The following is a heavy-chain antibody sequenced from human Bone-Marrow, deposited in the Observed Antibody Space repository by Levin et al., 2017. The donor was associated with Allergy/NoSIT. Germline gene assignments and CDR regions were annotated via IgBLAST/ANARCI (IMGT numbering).Heavy chain of an antibody. Sequence: GGSLRLSCAASGFTFSTYWMHWVRQAPGKGLVWVSRIQSNGKTNYADSVKGRFTISRDTAKNTLYLQMNSLTVEDTAVYYCARDRFYSDSGSNFSWFDPWGQGTLVTVSS. V-gene: IGHV3-74*01. D-gene: IGHD3-10*01. J-gene: IGHJ5*02. CDR1: GFTFSTYW. CDR2: IQSNGKT. CDR3: ARDRFYSDSGSNFSWFDP.